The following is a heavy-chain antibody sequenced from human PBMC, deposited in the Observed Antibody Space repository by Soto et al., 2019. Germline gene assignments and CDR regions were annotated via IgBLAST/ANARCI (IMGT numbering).Heavy chain of an antibody. CDR1: GGSISSGGYY. D-gene: IGHD5-12*01. J-gene: IGHJ4*02. CDR2: IYYSGST. Sequence: PSETLSLTCTVSGGSISSGGYYWSWIRQHPGKGLEWIGYIYYSGSTYYNPSLKSRVTISVDTSKNQFSLKLSSVTAADTAVYYCARGSSGMATTDFDYWGQGTLVTVSS. V-gene: IGHV4-31*03. CDR3: ARGSSGMATTDFDY.